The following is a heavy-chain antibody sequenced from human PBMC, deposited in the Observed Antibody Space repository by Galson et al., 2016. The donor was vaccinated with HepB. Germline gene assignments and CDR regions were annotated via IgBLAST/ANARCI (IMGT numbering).Heavy chain of an antibody. D-gene: IGHD3-10*01. J-gene: IGHJ4*02. Sequence: SLRLFCAASAFTFSTYGMHWVRQAPGKGLEWVAVISYDGSKKYYADSVKGRFTISRDNSKNTLYLQMNSLRTEDTAVYYCAKDPYYYGSGSYYFDYWGQGTLVTVSS. CDR3: AKDPYYYGSGSYYFDY. CDR1: AFTFSTYG. V-gene: IGHV3-30*18. CDR2: ISYDGSKK.